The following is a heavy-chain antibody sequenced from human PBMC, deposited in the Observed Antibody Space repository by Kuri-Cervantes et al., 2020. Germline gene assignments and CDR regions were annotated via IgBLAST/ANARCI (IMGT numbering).Heavy chain of an antibody. CDR1: GYTLTELS. Sequence: ASVKVSCRVSGYTLTELSMHWVRQAPGKGLEWMGGFDPEDGETIYAQKFQGRVTMTEDTSTDTAYMELSSLRSEDTAVYYCARAPGLYDFWGGYYTAFDIWGQGTTVTVSS. CDR3: ARAPGLYDFWGGYYTAFDI. D-gene: IGHD3-3*01. V-gene: IGHV1-24*01. CDR2: FDPEDGET. J-gene: IGHJ3*02.